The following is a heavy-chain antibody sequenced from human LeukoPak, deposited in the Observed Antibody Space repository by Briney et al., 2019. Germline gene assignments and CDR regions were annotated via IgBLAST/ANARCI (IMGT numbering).Heavy chain of an antibody. CDR2: ISST. CDR3: ARDGWSTEGYFDY. J-gene: IGHJ4*02. V-gene: IGHV3-21*01. Sequence: PGGSLRLSGAASGFTFGTYTMSWVRQAPGKGLEWVSSISSTADSVKGRFTISRDNAKNSLYLQMNSLRAEDTAVYYCARDGWSTEGYFDYWGQGTLVTVSS. CDR1: GFTFGTYT. D-gene: IGHD2-8*02.